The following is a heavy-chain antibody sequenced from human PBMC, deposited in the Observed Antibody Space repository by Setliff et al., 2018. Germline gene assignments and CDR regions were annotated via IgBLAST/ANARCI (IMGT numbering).Heavy chain of an antibody. CDR3: ARLTSGNSPFDY. CDR1: GYSITSGYY. V-gene: IGHV4-38-2*01. Sequence: PSETLSLTCAVSGYSITSGYYWGWIRQPPGKGLEWIGSLYHSGSTYYNPSLKSRVTISLDTSKNQFSLKLNSVTAADTAVYYCARLTSGNSPFDYWGQGTLVTVSS. CDR2: LYHSGST. J-gene: IGHJ4*02. D-gene: IGHD1-26*01.